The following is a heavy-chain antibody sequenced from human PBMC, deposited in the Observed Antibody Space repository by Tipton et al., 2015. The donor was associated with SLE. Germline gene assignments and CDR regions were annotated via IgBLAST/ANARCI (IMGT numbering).Heavy chain of an antibody. Sequence: LRLSCAVYGGSFRGYYWTWIRQSPEKGLEWIGESDHSGNTNYNPSLKSRVTISVDTSKNQFSLKLNSVTAADTAVYYCASTVTLRSDAFEIWGQGTMVTVSS. J-gene: IGHJ3*02. CDR2: SDHSGNT. CDR3: ASTVTLRSDAFEI. V-gene: IGHV4-34*01. D-gene: IGHD4-17*01. CDR1: GGSFRGYY.